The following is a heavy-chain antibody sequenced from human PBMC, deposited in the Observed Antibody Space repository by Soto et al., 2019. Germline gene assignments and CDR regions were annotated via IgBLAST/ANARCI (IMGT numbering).Heavy chain of an antibody. Sequence: EVQLVESGGGLVQPGGSLRLSCAASGFTFRTCWLSWVRQVPGKGLEWVANINLDGSEKNYLDSVKGRFTISRDNARNSLYLQMSSLRAEDTALYYCARDGSTSWYSYDYHGMDVWGQGTTVTVSS. CDR3: ARDGSTSWYSYDYHGMDV. CDR1: GFTFRTCW. CDR2: INLDGSEK. V-gene: IGHV3-7*05. D-gene: IGHD5-18*01. J-gene: IGHJ6*02.